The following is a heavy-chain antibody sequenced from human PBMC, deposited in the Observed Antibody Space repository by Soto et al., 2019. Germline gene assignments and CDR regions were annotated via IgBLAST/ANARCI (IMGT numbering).Heavy chain of an antibody. CDR1: GFIVSTYY. V-gene: IGHV3-53*01. CDR3: ARGYDTSGYFDY. J-gene: IGHJ4*02. CDR2: FYSGGST. Sequence: VKLVESGGGLIQPGGSLRVSCAASGFIVSTYYMAWVRQAPGKGLEWVSVFYSGGSTYYADSVKGRFTISRDNSKNTLYLQMNSLRAEDTAVYYCARGYDTSGYFDYWGQGTLVTVSS. D-gene: IGHD3-22*01.